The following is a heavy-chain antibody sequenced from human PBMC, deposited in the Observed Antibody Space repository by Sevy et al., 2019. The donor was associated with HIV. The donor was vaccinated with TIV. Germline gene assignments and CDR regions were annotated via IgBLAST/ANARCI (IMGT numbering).Heavy chain of an antibody. D-gene: IGHD3-22*01. CDR2: TYYRSKWYN. J-gene: IGHJ3*02. CDR1: GDSVSSNSAA. CDR3: ARGTYYYDSSGYEDAFDI. Sequence: QSQTLSLTCAISGDSVSSNSAAWNWIRQSPSRGLEWLGRTYYRSKWYNDYAVSVKSRITINPDTSKKQFSLRLNSVIPEDTAVYYCARGTYYYDSSGYEDAFDIWGQGTMVTVSS. V-gene: IGHV6-1*01.